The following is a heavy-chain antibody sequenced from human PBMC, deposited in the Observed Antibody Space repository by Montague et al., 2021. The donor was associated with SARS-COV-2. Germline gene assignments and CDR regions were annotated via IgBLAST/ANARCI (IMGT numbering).Heavy chain of an antibody. CDR2: INHSGST. D-gene: IGHD5-12*01. CDR1: GGSFSGYY. V-gene: IGHV4-34*01. Sequence: SETLSLTCAVYGGSFSGYYWSWTRQPPGKGLEWIGEINHSGSTNYNPSLKSRVTISMDTSKNQFSLKLSSVTAADTAVYYCARETSGYEYYFDVWGQGTLVTVSS. CDR3: ARETSGYEYYFDV. J-gene: IGHJ4*02.